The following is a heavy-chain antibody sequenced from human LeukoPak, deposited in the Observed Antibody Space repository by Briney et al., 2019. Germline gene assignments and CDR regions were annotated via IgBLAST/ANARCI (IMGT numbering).Heavy chain of an antibody. CDR2: IYSGGST. D-gene: IGHD2-21*01. CDR1: GFTVSSNY. V-gene: IGHV3-53*01. CDR3: VSVNGDGAEYFQH. J-gene: IGHJ1*01. Sequence: GGSLRLSCAASGFTVSSNYMSWARQAPGKGLEWVSVIYSGGSTYYADSVKGRFTISRDNSKNTLYLQMNSLRAEDTAVYYCVSVNGDGAEYFQHWGQGTLVTVSS.